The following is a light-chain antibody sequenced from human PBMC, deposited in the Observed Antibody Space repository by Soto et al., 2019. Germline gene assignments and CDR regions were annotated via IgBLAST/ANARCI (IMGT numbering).Light chain of an antibody. CDR2: KAS. Sequence: DIQMTQSPSTLSASVGDRVTITCRASQSISSWLAWYQQKPGKAPKLLIYKASSLESGVPSRFSGSGSGTEFTPTIRSLQTDDFANYYCQHYNSYSEAFGQGTKVDIK. CDR3: QHYNSYSEA. V-gene: IGKV1-5*03. J-gene: IGKJ1*01. CDR1: QSISSW.